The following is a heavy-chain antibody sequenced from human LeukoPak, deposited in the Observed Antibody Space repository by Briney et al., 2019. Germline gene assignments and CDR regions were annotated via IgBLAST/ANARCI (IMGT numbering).Heavy chain of an antibody. CDR3: ETYNWNAHVNL. D-gene: IGHD1-1*01. J-gene: IGHJ4*02. V-gene: IGHV4-34*01. Sequence: PSETLSLTCAVYGGSFSGYYWSWIRQPPGKGLEWIGEINHSGSTNYNPSLKSRVTISVDTSKNQSSLKLSSVTAADTAVYYCETYNWNAHVNLWGQGTLVTVSS. CDR1: GGSFSGYY. CDR2: INHSGST.